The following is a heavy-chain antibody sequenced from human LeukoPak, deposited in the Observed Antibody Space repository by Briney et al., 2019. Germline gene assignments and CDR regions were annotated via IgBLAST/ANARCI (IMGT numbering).Heavy chain of an antibody. D-gene: IGHD3-22*01. CDR3: AREALIEGFYYYMDV. Sequence: PSETLSLTCTVSGGSISSYYWSWIRQPPGKGLEWIGYIYYSGSTNYNPSLKSRVTISVDTSKNQFSLKLSSVTAADTAVYYCAREALIEGFYYYMDVWGKGTTVTVSS. CDR1: GGSISSYY. J-gene: IGHJ6*03. V-gene: IGHV4-59*01. CDR2: IYYSGST.